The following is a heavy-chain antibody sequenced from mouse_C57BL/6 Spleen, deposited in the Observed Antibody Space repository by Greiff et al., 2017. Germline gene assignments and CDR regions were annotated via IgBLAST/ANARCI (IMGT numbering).Heavy chain of an antibody. D-gene: IGHD1-1*01. CDR3: ARSSCGSSLFDY. CDR1: GYTFTDYY. J-gene: IGHJ2*01. V-gene: IGHV1-19*01. Sequence: EVMLVESGPVLVKPGASVKMSCKASGYTFTDYYMNWVKQSHGKSLEWIGVINPYNGGTSYNQKFKGKATLTVDKSSSTAYMELNSLTSEVSAVXHCARSSCGSSLFDYWGQGTTLTVSS. CDR2: INPYNGGT.